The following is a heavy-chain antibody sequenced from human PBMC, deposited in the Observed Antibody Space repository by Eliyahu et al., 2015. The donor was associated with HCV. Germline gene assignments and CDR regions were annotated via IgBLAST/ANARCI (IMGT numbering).Heavy chain of an antibody. CDR3: ATHPAGDYGDPIDY. D-gene: IGHD4-17*01. Sequence: EVQLVQSGAEVKKPGESLKISCKGSGYKFASNWIGWVRQMPGKGXEWMGIIYPXNXDTRYSPSCQGQVTISADKSISTAYLQWSSLKVSDTAMFYCATHPAGDYGDPIDYWGQGTLVTVSS. J-gene: IGHJ4*02. CDR1: GYKFASNW. V-gene: IGHV5-51*01. CDR2: IYPXNXDT.